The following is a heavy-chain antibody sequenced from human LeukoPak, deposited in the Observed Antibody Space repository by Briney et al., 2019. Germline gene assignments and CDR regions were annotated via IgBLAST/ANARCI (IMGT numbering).Heavy chain of an antibody. D-gene: IGHD6-19*01. CDR3: AREGPGWQWHGNWFDP. CDR1: GYTFTSYG. V-gene: IGHV1-18*01. J-gene: IGHJ5*02. CDR2: ISGYSGNT. Sequence: EASVKVSCKASGYTFTSYGISWVRQAPGQGLEWMGWISGYSGNTNYAQKLQGRVTMTTDTSTSTAYMELRSLRSDDTAVYYCAREGPGWQWHGNWFDPWGQGTLVTVPS.